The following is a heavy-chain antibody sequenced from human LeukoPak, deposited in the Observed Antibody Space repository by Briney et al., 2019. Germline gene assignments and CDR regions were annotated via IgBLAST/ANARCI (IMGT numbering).Heavy chain of an antibody. CDR3: AREGDGYNYHYYYYGMDV. Sequence: ASVKVSCKASGGTFSSYAISWVRQAPGQGLEWMGRIIPILGIANYAQKFQGRVTITADKSTSTAYMELSSLRSEDTAVYYCAREGDGYNYHYYYYGMDVWGQGTTVTVSS. V-gene: IGHV1-69*04. J-gene: IGHJ6*02. CDR1: GGTFSSYA. D-gene: IGHD5-24*01. CDR2: IIPILGIA.